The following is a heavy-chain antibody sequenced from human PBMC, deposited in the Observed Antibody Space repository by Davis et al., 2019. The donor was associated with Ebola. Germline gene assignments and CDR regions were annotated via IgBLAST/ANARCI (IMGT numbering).Heavy chain of an antibody. CDR2: IYSGGST. CDR3: ARLWGLSCMDV. V-gene: IGHV3-53*01. CDR1: GFTVSSNY. J-gene: IGHJ6*02. Sequence: GESLKISCAASGFTVSSNYMSWVRQAPGKGLEWVSVIYSGGSTYYADSVKGRFTISRDNSKNTLYLQMNSLRAEDTAVYYCARLWGLSCMDVWGQGTTVTVSS. D-gene: IGHD3-16*01.